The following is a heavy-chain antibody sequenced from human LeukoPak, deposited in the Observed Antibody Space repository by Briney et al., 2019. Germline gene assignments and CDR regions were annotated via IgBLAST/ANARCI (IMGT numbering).Heavy chain of an antibody. J-gene: IGHJ4*02. CDR2: TSDRGDYT. CDR1: GFTFTSYS. CDR3: ARKAQYNGHYPLDY. V-gene: IGHV3-23*01. D-gene: IGHD1-7*01. Sequence: GGSLRLSCAASGFTFTSYSMSWVRQAPGKGLEWVSGTSDRGDYTYYADSVKGRFTISRDSSKNTLFLQMSSPRAEDTALYFCARKAQYNGHYPLDYWGQGTLVTVSS.